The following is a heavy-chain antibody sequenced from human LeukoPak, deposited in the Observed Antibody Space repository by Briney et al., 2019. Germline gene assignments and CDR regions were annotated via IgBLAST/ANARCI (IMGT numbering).Heavy chain of an antibody. CDR1: GFTFSSYA. V-gene: IGHV3-23*01. J-gene: IGHJ4*02. D-gene: IGHD6-13*01. CDR3: AKDHVNAGRLDY. Sequence: QSGGSLRLSCAASGFTFSSYAMSWVRQAPGKGLEWVSAISGSGGSTYYADSVKGRFTISRDNSKNTLYLQMDNLRPEDTALYYCAKDHVNAGRLDYWGQGTPVTVSS. CDR2: ISGSGGST.